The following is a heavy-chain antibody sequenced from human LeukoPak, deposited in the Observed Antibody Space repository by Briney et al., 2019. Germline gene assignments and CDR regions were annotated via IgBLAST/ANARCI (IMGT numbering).Heavy chain of an antibody. D-gene: IGHD3-9*01. J-gene: IGHJ2*01. CDR2: INHSGST. CDR3: ARRGSKLSGGKYFDWFPYRYWCFDL. Sequence: SETLSLTCAVYGGSFSGYYWSWIRQPPGKGLEWIGEINHSGSTNYNPSLKSRVTISVDTSKNQFSLKLSSVTAADTAVYYCARRGSKLSGGKYFDWFPYRYWCFDLWGRGTLVTVSS. CDR1: GGSFSGYY. V-gene: IGHV4-34*01.